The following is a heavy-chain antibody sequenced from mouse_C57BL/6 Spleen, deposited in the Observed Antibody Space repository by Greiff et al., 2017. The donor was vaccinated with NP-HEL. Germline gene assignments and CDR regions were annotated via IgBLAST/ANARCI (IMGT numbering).Heavy chain of an antibody. V-gene: IGHV1-85*01. D-gene: IGHD1-1*01. CDR2: IYPRDGST. CDR3: AREGPITTGDWYFDV. Sequence: QVQLQQSGPELVKPGASVKLSCKASGYTFTSYDINWVKQRPGQGLEWIGWIYPRDGSTKYNEKFKGKATLTVDTSSSTAYMELHSLTSEDSAVYFCAREGPITTGDWYFDVWGTGTTVTVSS. J-gene: IGHJ1*03. CDR1: GYTFTSYD.